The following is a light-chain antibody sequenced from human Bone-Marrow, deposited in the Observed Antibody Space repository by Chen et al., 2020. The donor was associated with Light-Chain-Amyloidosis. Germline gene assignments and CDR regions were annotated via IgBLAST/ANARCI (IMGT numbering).Light chain of an antibody. Sequence: QSALTQPASVSGSPGQSITISCTGTSSDGGGDNHVSWDQQHPDKAPKLMIYEVTNRPSWVPDRFSGSKSDNTASLTISGLQTEDEADYFCSSYTITNTLVFGSGTRVTVL. V-gene: IGLV2-14*01. CDR3: SSYTITNTLV. J-gene: IGLJ1*01. CDR1: SSDGGGDNH. CDR2: EVT.